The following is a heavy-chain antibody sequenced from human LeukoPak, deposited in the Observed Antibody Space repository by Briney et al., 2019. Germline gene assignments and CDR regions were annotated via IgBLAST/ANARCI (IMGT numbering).Heavy chain of an antibody. CDR1: GIIFNSYS. CDR2: ISGSGSTT. Sequence: GSLRLSCAASGIIFNSYSMNWGRQAPGEGLEWVSYISGSGSTTYYADSVKGRFTISRDNAKNSLYLQMNSLRAEDTAVYYCARVAPPADYWGQGTLVTFSS. J-gene: IGHJ4*02. CDR3: ARVAPPADY. V-gene: IGHV3-48*04. D-gene: IGHD6-25*01.